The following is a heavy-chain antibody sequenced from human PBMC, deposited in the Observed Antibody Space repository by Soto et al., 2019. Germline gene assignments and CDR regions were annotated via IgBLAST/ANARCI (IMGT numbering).Heavy chain of an antibody. CDR3: GTTNYYYAMAV. CDR2: INHSGST. D-gene: IGHD1-7*01. J-gene: IGHJ6*02. V-gene: IGHV4-34*01. Sequence: QVQLQQWGAGLLKPSETLSLTCAVYGGSFSGYYWSWIRQPPGKGLEWIGEINHSGSTNYNPSLKIRVTISVDTSKTQFSLKLTSVTAADTAIYYCGTTNYYYAMAVWGQGTTVTVSS. CDR1: GGSFSGYY.